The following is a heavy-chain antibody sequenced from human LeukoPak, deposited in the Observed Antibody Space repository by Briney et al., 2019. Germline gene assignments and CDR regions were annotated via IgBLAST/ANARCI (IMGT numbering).Heavy chain of an antibody. CDR1: GFTFTTYW. CDR3: ARDAVDTANAV. D-gene: IGHD5-18*01. CDR2: INSDGSIT. Sequence: SGGSLRPSCAASGFTFTTYWMHWVRQAPGKGLVWVSHINSDGSITSYADSVKGRFTISRDNAKNTLYPQMNSLRAEDTAVYYCARDAVDTANAVWGQGTTVTVSS. J-gene: IGHJ6*02. V-gene: IGHV3-74*01.